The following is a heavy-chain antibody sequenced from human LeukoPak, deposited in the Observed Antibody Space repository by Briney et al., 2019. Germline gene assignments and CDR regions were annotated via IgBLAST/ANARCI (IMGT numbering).Heavy chain of an antibody. CDR1: GFSFSRYS. CDR2: ISSSSSYI. J-gene: IGHJ4*02. D-gene: IGHD6-6*01. CDR3: AKLYSSSSSLVY. Sequence: GGSLRLSCAASGFSFSRYSMNWVRQAPGKGLEWVSSISSSSSYIYYADSVKGRFTISRHNSKNTLYLQMNSLRAEDTAVYYCAKLYSSSSSLVYWGQGTLVTVSS. V-gene: IGHV3-21*01.